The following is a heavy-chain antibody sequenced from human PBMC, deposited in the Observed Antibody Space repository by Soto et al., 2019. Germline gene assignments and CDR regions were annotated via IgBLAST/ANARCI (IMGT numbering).Heavy chain of an antibody. V-gene: IGHV1-18*01. J-gene: IGHJ6*02. CDR2: ISAYNGNT. CDR1: GYTFTSYG. D-gene: IGHD5-18*01. CDR3: ARALDSSSRSYYYYGMDV. Sequence: GASVKVSCKASGYTFTSYGISWVRQAPGQGLEWMGWISAYNGNTNYAQKLQGRVTMTTDTSTSTAYMELRSLRSDDTAVYYCARALDSSSRSYYYYGMDVWGQGTTVTVSS.